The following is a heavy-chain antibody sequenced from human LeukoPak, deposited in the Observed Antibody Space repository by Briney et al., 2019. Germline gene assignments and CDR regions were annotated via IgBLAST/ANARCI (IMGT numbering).Heavy chain of an antibody. J-gene: IGHJ4*02. CDR1: GGSITTHW. CDR2: IYHSGTT. D-gene: IGHD3-10*01. CDR3: ARKFITMVRGVRYFDY. Sequence: SETLSLTCAVSGGSITTHWWSWVRRPPGKGLEWIGEIYHSGTTNSNPSLKSRVTISVDKTKNQFSLKLSSVTAADTAVYYCARKFITMVRGVRYFDYWGQGTLVTVSS. V-gene: IGHV4-4*02.